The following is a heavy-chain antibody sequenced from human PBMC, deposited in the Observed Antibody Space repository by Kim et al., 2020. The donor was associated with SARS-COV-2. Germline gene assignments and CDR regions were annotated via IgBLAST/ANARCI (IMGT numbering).Heavy chain of an antibody. V-gene: IGHV5-51*01. CDR3: ARRYYYSTELDP. CDR2: IYPTYSET. D-gene: IGHD3-10*01. CDR1: GHSFSNYW. Sequence: GESLKISCQASGHSFSNYWIGWVRQMPGQGPQWVGFIYPTYSETQYSTSFQGHVTFSADNSINTVYLRWSSLRASDTAIYYCARRYYYSTELDPWGQGTMVTVSS. J-gene: IGHJ5*02.